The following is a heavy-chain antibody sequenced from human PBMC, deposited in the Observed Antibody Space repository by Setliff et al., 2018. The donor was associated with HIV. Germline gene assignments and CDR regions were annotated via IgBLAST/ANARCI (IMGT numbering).Heavy chain of an antibody. CDR1: GYSFTSYW. CDR2: IYPGDSDT. V-gene: IGHV5-51*01. D-gene: IGHD3-22*01. J-gene: IGHJ4*02. Sequence: GESLKISCKASGYSFTSYWIGWVRQMPGKGLEWMGIIYPGDSDTRYSPSFQGQVTISADKSISTAYLQWSSLKASDTAMYYCARGPHYYDSSGYFNYWGQGTLVTVSS. CDR3: ARGPHYYDSSGYFNY.